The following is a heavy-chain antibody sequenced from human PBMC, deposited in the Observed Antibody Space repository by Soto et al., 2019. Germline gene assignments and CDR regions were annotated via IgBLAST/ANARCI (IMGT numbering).Heavy chain of an antibody. CDR3: AKEGYYDFWSGYYTGNLIDY. CDR1: GFTFSSYA. V-gene: IGHV3-23*01. J-gene: IGHJ4*02. Sequence: GGSLRLSCAASGFTFSSYAMSWVRQAPGKGLEWVSAISGSGGSTYYADSVKGRFTISRDNSKNTLYLQMNSLRVEDTAVYHCAKEGYYDFWSGYYTGNLIDYWGQGTLVTVSS. D-gene: IGHD3-3*01. CDR2: ISGSGGST.